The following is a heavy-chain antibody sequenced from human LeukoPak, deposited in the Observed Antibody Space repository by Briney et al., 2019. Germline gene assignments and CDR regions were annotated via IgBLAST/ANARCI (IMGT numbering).Heavy chain of an antibody. Sequence: ASVKVSCKASGGTFSSYAISWVRQATGQRLEWMGWMNPNSGNTGYAQKFQGRVTMTRNTSISTAYMELSSLRSEDTAVYYCARRYSSGWYLDYFDYWGQGTLVTVSS. J-gene: IGHJ4*02. D-gene: IGHD6-19*01. CDR3: ARRYSSGWYLDYFDY. CDR2: MNPNSGNT. V-gene: IGHV1-8*02. CDR1: GGTFSSYA.